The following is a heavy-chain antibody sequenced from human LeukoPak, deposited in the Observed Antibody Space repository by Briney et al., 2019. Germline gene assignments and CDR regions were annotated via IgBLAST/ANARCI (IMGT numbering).Heavy chain of an antibody. CDR3: ARDLGDIVVVPAADMAFDI. CDR2: IIPIFGTA. Sequence: GASVKVSCKASGGTFSSYAISWVRQAPGQGLEWMGGIIPIFGTANYAQKFQGRVTITTDESTSTAYMELSSLRSEDTAVYYCARDLGDIVVVPAADMAFDIWGQGTMVTVSS. V-gene: IGHV1-69*05. CDR1: GGTFSSYA. J-gene: IGHJ3*02. D-gene: IGHD2-2*01.